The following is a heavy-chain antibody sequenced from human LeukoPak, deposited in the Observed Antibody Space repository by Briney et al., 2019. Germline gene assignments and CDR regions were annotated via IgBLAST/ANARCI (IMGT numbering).Heavy chain of an antibody. V-gene: IGHV1-69*13. J-gene: IGHJ5*02. CDR1: GGTFSSYA. Sequence: SEKVSCKASGGTFSSYAISWVRQAPGQGLEWMGGIIPIFGTANYAQKFQGRVTITADESTSTAYMELSSLRSEDTAVYYCARGRAEYSSLGFDPWGQGTLVTVSS. CDR2: IIPIFGTA. D-gene: IGHD6-6*01. CDR3: ARGRAEYSSLGFDP.